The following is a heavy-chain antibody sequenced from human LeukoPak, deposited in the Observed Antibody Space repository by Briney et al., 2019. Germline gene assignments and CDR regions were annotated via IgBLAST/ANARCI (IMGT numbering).Heavy chain of an antibody. J-gene: IGHJ4*02. Sequence: SETLSLTCTVSGGSISRYYWSWVRQPPGKGLEWLGYIYYNGNTNYNPSLKSRVTISVDTSKNQFSLKLSSVTAADTAVHYCARHGPDSSGYILDYWGQGTLVTVSS. CDR1: GGSISRYY. CDR3: ARHGPDSSGYILDY. D-gene: IGHD3-22*01. V-gene: IGHV4-59*08. CDR2: IYYNGNT.